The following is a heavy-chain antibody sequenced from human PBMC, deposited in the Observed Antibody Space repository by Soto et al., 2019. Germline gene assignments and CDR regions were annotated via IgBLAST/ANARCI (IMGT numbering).Heavy chain of an antibody. CDR1: GFTFSSYS. CDR2: ISSSSSYI. CDR3: ARDRTATTYYYGMDV. D-gene: IGHD2-21*02. J-gene: IGHJ6*02. Sequence: EVRLVESGGGLVKPGGSLRLSCAASGFTFSSYSMNWVRQAPGKGLEWVSSISSSSSYIYYADSVKGRFTISRDNAKNSLYLQMNSLRAEDTAVYYCARDRTATTYYYGMDVWGQGTTVTVSS. V-gene: IGHV3-21*01.